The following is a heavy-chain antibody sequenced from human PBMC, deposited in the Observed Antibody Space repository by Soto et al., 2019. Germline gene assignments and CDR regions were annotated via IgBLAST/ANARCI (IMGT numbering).Heavy chain of an antibody. CDR1: GGSLSDHY. J-gene: IGHJ4*02. D-gene: IGHD2-2*01. V-gene: IGHV4-34*01. Sequence: PSETLSLTCAVYGGSLSDHYWTWIRQPPGKGLEWIGEINPSGSTNYSPSLKSRVTISIDTSNNQFSLRLKSVSAADTAAYYCARGPALGCSTSNCFLDYWGQETLVTVSS. CDR2: INPSGST. CDR3: ARGPALGCSTSNCFLDY.